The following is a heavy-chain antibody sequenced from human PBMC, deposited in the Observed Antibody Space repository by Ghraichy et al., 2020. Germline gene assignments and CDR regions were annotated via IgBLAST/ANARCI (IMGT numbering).Heavy chain of an antibody. Sequence: SETLSLTCAVYGGSFNNYYWSWIRQPPGKGLEWIGEINHSGRTNYNPSLKSRVTISVDTSKNQFSLKLSSVTAADTAVYYCATRVGVVADNYNYFDPWGQGTLVTVSS. V-gene: IGHV4-34*01. D-gene: IGHD5-24*01. CDR1: GGSFNNYY. J-gene: IGHJ5*02. CDR3: ATRVGVVADNYNYFDP. CDR2: INHSGRT.